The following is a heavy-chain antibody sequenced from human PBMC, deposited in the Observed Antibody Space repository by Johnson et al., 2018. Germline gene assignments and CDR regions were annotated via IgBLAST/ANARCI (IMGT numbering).Heavy chain of an antibody. Sequence: VQLVQSGGGLVQPGGSLRLSCAASGFTFSIYSMNWVRQAPGKGLEWVAYITSSSSTIYYADSVKGRFTISRDNSKNTLYLQMNSLRAEDTAVYYCARSDCGGDCNLLDCWGQGALVTVSS. D-gene: IGHD2-21*02. CDR3: ARSDCGGDCNLLDC. CDR1: GFTFSIYS. J-gene: IGHJ4*02. V-gene: IGHV3-48*01. CDR2: ITSSSSTI.